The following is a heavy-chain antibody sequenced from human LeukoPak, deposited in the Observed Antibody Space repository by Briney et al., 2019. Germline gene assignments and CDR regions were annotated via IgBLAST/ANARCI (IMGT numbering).Heavy chain of an antibody. CDR2: IWYDGSNK. J-gene: IGHJ4*02. D-gene: IGHD3-22*01. V-gene: IGHV3-33*01. CDR3: ARDREDYDSTTGY. Sequence: GGSLRLSCAASGFTFSSYGMHWVRQAPGKGLEWVAVIWYDGSNKYYADSVEGRFTISRDNSKNTLYLQMNSLRAEDTAVYYCARDREDYDSTTGYWGQGTLVTVSS. CDR1: GFTFSSYG.